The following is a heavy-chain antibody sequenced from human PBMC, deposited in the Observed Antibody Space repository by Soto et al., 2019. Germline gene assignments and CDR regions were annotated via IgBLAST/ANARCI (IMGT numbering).Heavy chain of an antibody. Sequence: QVQLQESGPGLVKPSQTLSLTCTVSGGSISSGGYYWSWIRQHPGKGLEWIGYIYYSGSTYYNPSLTRRVTIXVXTXXNQSSLKLSSVTAAYTAVYYCASTSYDSSGTAADPWGQGTLVTVSS. CDR2: IYYSGST. V-gene: IGHV4-31*03. D-gene: IGHD3-22*01. J-gene: IGHJ5*02. CDR3: ASTSYDSSGTAADP. CDR1: GGSISSGGYY.